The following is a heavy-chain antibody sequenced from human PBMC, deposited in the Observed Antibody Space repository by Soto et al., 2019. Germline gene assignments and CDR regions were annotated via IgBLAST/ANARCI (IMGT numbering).Heavy chain of an antibody. CDR1: GFTFSSYD. V-gene: IGHV3-13*01. D-gene: IGHD6-19*01. J-gene: IGHJ4*02. CDR2: IGTAGDT. Sequence: EVQLVESGGGLVQPGGSLRLSCAASGFTFSSYDMHWVRQATGKGLEWVSAIGTAGDTYYPGSVKGRFTISRENAKNSLYLQMNSLRAGDTAVYYCARAIRYSSGWDFDYWGQGTLVTVSS. CDR3: ARAIRYSSGWDFDY.